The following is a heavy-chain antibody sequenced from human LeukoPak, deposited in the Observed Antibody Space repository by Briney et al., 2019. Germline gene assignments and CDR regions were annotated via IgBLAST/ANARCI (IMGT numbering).Heavy chain of an antibody. CDR3: AGGPHQSSMDV. J-gene: IGHJ6*02. Sequence: SETLSLTCAVYGGSFSGYHWSWIRQPPGKGLEWIGEINHSGSTNYNPSLKSRVTISVDTSKNQFSLKLSSVTAADTAVYYCAGGPHQSSMDVWGQGTTVTVSS. D-gene: IGHD2-2*01. V-gene: IGHV4-34*01. CDR2: INHSGST. CDR1: GGSFSGYH.